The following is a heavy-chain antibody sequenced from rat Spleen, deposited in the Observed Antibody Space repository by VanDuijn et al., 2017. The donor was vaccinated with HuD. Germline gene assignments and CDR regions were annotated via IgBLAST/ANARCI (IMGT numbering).Heavy chain of an antibody. CDR1: GFTFSNYG. CDR3: ARHGSSYWYFDF. J-gene: IGHJ1*01. Sequence: EVQLVESGGGLVQPGRSLKLSCAASGFTFSNYGMHWIRQAPTQGLEWVASISPSGGSTYYRDSVKGRFTISRDNAKSTLYLQMDSLRSEDTATYYCARHGSSYWYFDFWGPGTMVTVSS. D-gene: IGHD5-1*01. V-gene: IGHV5-19*01. CDR2: ISPSGGST.